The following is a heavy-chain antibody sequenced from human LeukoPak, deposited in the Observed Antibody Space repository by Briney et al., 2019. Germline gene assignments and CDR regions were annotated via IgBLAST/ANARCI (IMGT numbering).Heavy chain of an antibody. J-gene: IGHJ4*02. D-gene: IGHD2-2*01. CDR1: GFTFNTYD. V-gene: IGHV3-13*01. Sequence: PGGSLRLSCAASGFTFNTYDVHWVRQTTGGGLEWVSGIGTSGDTHYPDSVEGRFTISRENAKNSLYLQMNSLRAGDTAVYYCTRGFYCSDHSCYVNGEFDYWGQGTLVTVSS. CDR2: IGTSGDT. CDR3: TRGFYCSDHSCYVNGEFDY.